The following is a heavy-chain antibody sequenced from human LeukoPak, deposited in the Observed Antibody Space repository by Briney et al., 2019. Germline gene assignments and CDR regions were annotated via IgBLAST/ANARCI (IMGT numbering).Heavy chain of an antibody. Sequence: ASVKVSFKASGYTFRDHHMHWVRQAPGQGLEWMGKITPSDGSTTYAQKFQGRVIMTWDTSTSTVYMELNSLSSEDTAVYYCARDTYGSDYWGQGTLVTVSS. J-gene: IGHJ4*02. D-gene: IGHD3-10*01. V-gene: IGHV1-46*01. CDR1: GYTFRDHH. CDR2: ITPSDGST. CDR3: ARDTYGSDY.